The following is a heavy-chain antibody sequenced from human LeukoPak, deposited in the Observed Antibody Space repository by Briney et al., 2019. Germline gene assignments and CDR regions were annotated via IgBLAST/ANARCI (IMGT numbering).Heavy chain of an antibody. J-gene: IGHJ4*02. CDR2: ISSTSGTI. D-gene: IGHD3-16*01. CDR3: AREGGFDN. CDR1: GFTFSSYS. V-gene: IGHV3-48*01. Sequence: GGSLRLSCAASGFTFSSYSLNWVRQAPGMGLEWVSYISSTSGTIYYADSVKGRFTISRDNAKNSLYLQMNRLRAEDTAVYYCAREGGFDNWGQGTLVTVSS.